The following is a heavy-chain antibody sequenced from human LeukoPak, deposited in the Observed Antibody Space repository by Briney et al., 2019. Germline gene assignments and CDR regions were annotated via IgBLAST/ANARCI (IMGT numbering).Heavy chain of an antibody. Sequence: GGSLRLSCAASGFTFSSYAMSWVRQAPGKRLEWVSAISGSGGSTYYADSVKGRFTISRDNSKNTLYLQMNSLRAEDTAVYYCAKDQVKVRGVYYYMDVWGKGTTVTVSS. D-gene: IGHD3-10*01. V-gene: IGHV3-23*01. CDR2: ISGSGGST. J-gene: IGHJ6*03. CDR1: GFTFSSYA. CDR3: AKDQVKVRGVYYYMDV.